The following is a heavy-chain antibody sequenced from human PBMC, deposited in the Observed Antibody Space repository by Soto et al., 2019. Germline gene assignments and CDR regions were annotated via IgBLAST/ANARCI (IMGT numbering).Heavy chain of an antibody. CDR3: ARDKIPGLFDY. CDR1: GGSFSGYY. D-gene: IGHD2-21*01. V-gene: IGHV4-34*01. J-gene: IGHJ4*02. CDR2: INHSGGT. Sequence: QVQLQQWGAGLLKPSETLSLTCAVYGGSFSGYYWTWIRQPPGTGLEWIGEINHSGGTNYNPSLKSRVTISVGTSKNQFSLKLTSVTAADTAVYYCARDKIPGLFDYWGQGTLVTVSS.